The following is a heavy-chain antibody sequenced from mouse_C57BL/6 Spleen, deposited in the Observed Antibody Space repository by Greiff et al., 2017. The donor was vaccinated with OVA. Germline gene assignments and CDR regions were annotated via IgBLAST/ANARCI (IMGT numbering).Heavy chain of an antibody. D-gene: IGHD2-5*01. CDR2: ILTGGGT. V-gene: IGHV2-9-1*01. J-gene: IGHJ4*01. CDR1: GFSLTSYA. CDR3: ARKAGYSNYVDYDMDY. Sequence: QVQLKQSGPGLVAPSQSLSITCTVSGFSLTSYAISWVRQPPGKGLEWLGVILTGGGTNYNSALKSRLSISKDNSKSQVFLKMNSLQTDDTARYYCARKAGYSNYVDYDMDYWGQGTSVTVSS.